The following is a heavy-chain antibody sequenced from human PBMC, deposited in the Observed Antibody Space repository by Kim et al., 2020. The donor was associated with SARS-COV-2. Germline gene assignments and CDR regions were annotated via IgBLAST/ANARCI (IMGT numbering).Heavy chain of an antibody. CDR3: ARGSPTDCSSTSCYGSYYYYGMDV. J-gene: IGHJ6*02. CDR2: IYPGDSDT. Sequence: GESLKISCKGSGYSFTSYWIGWVRQMPGKGLEWMGIIYPGDSDTRYSPSFQGQVTISADKSISTAYLQWSSLKASDTAMYYCARGSPTDCSSTSCYGSYYYYGMDVWGQGTTVTVSS. CDR1: GYSFTSYW. V-gene: IGHV5-51*01. D-gene: IGHD2-2*01.